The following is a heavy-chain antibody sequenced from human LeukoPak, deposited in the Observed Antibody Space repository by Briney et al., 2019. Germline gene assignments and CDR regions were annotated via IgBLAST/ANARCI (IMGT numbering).Heavy chain of an antibody. CDR3: ARHPTVTTGKQFDY. V-gene: IGHV4-59*08. CDR1: GGSLSSYY. CDR2: IFYSGST. D-gene: IGHD4-17*01. J-gene: IGHJ4*02. Sequence: SETLSLTCTVSGGSLSSYYWSWIRQPPGKGLEWIGYIFYSGSTNYNPSLKSRVTISVDTSTNQFSLKLGSVTAADTAVYYCARHPTVTTGKQFDYWGRGTLVTVSS.